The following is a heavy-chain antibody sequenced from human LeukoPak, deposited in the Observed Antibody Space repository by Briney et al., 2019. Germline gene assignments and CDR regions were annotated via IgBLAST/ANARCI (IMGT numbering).Heavy chain of an antibody. Sequence: SETLSLTCTVSGGSISSYYWSWTRQPAGKGLEWIGRIYSSGNTNYKPSLKSRVTMSVDRSKNQFSLKLSSVTAADTAVYYCARGHYDILTGYDRTLFDYWGQGTLVTVSS. CDR2: IYSSGNT. J-gene: IGHJ4*02. CDR1: GGSISSYY. CDR3: ARGHYDILTGYDRTLFDY. D-gene: IGHD3-9*01. V-gene: IGHV4-4*07.